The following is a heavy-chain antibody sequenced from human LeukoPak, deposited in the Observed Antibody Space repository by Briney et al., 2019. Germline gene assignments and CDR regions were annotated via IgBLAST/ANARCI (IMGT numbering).Heavy chain of an antibody. CDR2: IYSGGST. V-gene: IGHV3-53*01. CDR1: GFIVSSNY. CDR3: ARVMKEWLCPDY. J-gene: IGHJ4*02. Sequence: PGGSLRLSCAASGFIVSSNYMSWVRHAPGKGLELVSLIYSGGSTYYADSVKGRFTISRDISKNTLYFQMNSLRAEDTAVYYCARVMKEWLCPDYWGQGSLVTVSS. D-gene: IGHD3-3*01.